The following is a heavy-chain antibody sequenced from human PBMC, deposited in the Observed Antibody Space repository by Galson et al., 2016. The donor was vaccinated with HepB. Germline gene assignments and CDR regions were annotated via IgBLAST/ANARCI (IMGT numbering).Heavy chain of an antibody. CDR1: GDSVSSDNGA. J-gene: IGHJ3*02. CDR3: AKEPLCSGTSCYINTTDSFDI. Sequence: CAISGDSVSSDNGAWNWIRQSPSRGLEWLGRTYYRSKWYNDYGVSVKSRITINPDTSKNQFSLQLSSVTPEDTAVSFCAKEPLCSGTSCYINTTDSFDIWGQGTMVTVSS. V-gene: IGHV6-1*01. D-gene: IGHD2-2*02. CDR2: TYYRSKWYN.